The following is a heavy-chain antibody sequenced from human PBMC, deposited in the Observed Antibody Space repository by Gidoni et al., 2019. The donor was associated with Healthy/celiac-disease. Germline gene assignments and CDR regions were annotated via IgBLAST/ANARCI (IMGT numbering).Heavy chain of an antibody. J-gene: IGHJ4*02. CDR1: GFTFSSYA. CDR2: ISGSGGST. V-gene: IGHV3-23*01. D-gene: IGHD5-12*01. Sequence: EVQLLESGGGLVQPGGSLSLSCAASGFTFSSYAMSWVRQAPGKGLEWVSAISGSGGSTYYADSVKGRFTISRDNSKNTLYLQMNSLRAEDTAVYYCAKGRQWLRLRASGFDYWGQGTLVTVSS. CDR3: AKGRQWLRLRASGFDY.